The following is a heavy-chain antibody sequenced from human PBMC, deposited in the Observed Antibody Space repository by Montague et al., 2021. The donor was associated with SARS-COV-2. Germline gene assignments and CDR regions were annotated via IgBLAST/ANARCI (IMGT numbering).Heavy chain of an antibody. D-gene: IGHD4-23*01. V-gene: IGHV2-70*11. Sequence: PALVKPTQTLTLTCTSSGFSLSTSGMCVSWIRQPPGKALEWLARIDWDDDKYYSTSLKTRLTISKDTSKNQVVLTMTNMDPVDTATYYCARTYYGGRPFDYWCQGTLVTVSS. CDR3: ARTYYGGRPFDY. CDR2: IDWDDDK. CDR1: GFSLSTSGMC. J-gene: IGHJ4*02.